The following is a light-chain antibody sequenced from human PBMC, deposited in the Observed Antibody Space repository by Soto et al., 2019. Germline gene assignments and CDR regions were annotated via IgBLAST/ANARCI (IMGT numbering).Light chain of an antibody. V-gene: IGLV2-14*01. CDR1: SSDVGGYNY. CDR3: CSSSRSSPLV. J-gene: IGLJ1*01. CDR2: EVS. Sequence: QSVLTQPASVSGSPGQSITISCTGTSSDVGGYNYVSWYQQHPGKAPKLMIYEVSNRPSGVSYRFSGSKSGNTASLTISGLHPDDEADYYSCSSSRSSPLVFGTGTKLTVL.